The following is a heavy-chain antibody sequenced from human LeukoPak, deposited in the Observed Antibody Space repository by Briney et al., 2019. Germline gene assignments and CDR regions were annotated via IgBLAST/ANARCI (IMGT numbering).Heavy chain of an antibody. CDR1: GYTFNSYA. CDR2: ISSGGST. Sequence: PGGSLRLSCAVSGYTFNSYALSWVRQAPGKGLEWVSLISSGGSTYYADSVRGRFTISRDNSKNTLYLQMNSLRAEDTAVYYCARDWGNWNYDYWGQGTLVTVSS. J-gene: IGHJ4*02. D-gene: IGHD1-7*01. V-gene: IGHV3-66*01. CDR3: ARDWGNWNYDY.